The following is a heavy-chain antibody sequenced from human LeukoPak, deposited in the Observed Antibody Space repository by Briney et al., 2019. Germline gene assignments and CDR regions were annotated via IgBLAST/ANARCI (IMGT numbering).Heavy chain of an antibody. D-gene: IGHD3-3*01. V-gene: IGHV4-34*01. CDR1: GGSFSGYY. J-gene: IGHJ4*02. CDR2: INHSGST. CDR3: ARSGDFWSGYYRPYYFDY. Sequence: PSETLSLTCAVYGGSFSGYYWSWIRQPPGKGLEWIGEINHSGSTNYNPSLKSRVTISVDTSKNQFSLKLSSVTAADTAVYYCARSGDFWSGYYRPYYFDYWGQGTLVTVSS.